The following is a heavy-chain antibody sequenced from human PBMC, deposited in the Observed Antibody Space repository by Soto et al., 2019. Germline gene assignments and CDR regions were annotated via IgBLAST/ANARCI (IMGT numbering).Heavy chain of an antibody. CDR2: IIPIFGTA. CDR3: ARERRRRGYYDSSGYFDAFDI. V-gene: IGHV1-69*13. Sequence: SVKVSCKASGGTFSSYAISWVRQAPGQGLEWMGGIIPIFGTANYAQKFQGRVTITADESTSTAYMELSSLRSEDTAVYYCARERRRRGYYDSSGYFDAFDIWGQGTMVTVSS. D-gene: IGHD3-22*01. J-gene: IGHJ3*02. CDR1: GGTFSSYA.